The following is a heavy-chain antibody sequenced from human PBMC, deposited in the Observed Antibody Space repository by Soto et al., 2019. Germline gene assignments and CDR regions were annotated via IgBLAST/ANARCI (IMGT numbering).Heavy chain of an antibody. CDR3: ARDFYSSSFGRGYGMDV. CDR1: GGSISSYY. Sequence: SETLSLTCTVSGGSISSYYWSWIRQPPGKGLEWIGYIYYSGSTNYNPSLKSRVTISVDTSKNQFSLKLSSVTAADTAVYYCARDFYSSSFGRGYGMDVWGQGTTVTVSS. J-gene: IGHJ6*02. V-gene: IGHV4-59*01. CDR2: IYYSGST. D-gene: IGHD6-6*01.